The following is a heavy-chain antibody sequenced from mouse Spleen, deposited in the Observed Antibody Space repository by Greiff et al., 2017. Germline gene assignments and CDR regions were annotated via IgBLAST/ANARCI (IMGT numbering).Heavy chain of an antibody. Sequence: EVKLQESGPSLVKPSQTLSLTCSVTSDSITSGYWNWIRKFPGNKLEYMGYISYSGSTYYNPSLKSRISITRDTSKNQYYLQLNSVTTEDTATYYCARWDGSSYGWFAYWGQGTLVTVSA. D-gene: IGHD1-1*01. V-gene: IGHV3-8*02. CDR1: SDSITSGY. CDR3: ARWDGSSYGWFAY. CDR2: ISYSGST. J-gene: IGHJ3*01.